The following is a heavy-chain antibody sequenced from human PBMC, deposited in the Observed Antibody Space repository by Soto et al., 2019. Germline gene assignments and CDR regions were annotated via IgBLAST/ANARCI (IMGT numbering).Heavy chain of an antibody. CDR1: GYTFTNYG. CDR3: ARGVGSGSYYNKYNWFDP. CDR2: INVYNGNT. D-gene: IGHD3-10*01. Sequence: GASVKVSCKASGYTFTNYGISWVRPAPGQGLEWMGWINVYNGNTKYAQKVQGRVTMTTDTSTSTAYMELRSLRSDDTAVYYCARGVGSGSYYNKYNWFDPWGQGTLVTVYS. J-gene: IGHJ5*02. V-gene: IGHV1-18*01.